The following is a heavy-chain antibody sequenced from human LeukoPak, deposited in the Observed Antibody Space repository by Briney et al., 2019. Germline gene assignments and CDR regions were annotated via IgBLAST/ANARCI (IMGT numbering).Heavy chain of an antibody. V-gene: IGHV3-64*01. D-gene: IGHD3-10*01. CDR3: ARSPGEVVNPEYAFDI. CDR1: GFTFSSSA. CDR2: ISSNGGST. J-gene: IGHJ3*02. Sequence: GGSLRLSCAASGFTFSSSAMHWVRQAPGKGLEYVSAISSNGGSTYYANSVKGRFTISRDNSKNTLYLQMGSLRAEDMAVYYCARSPGEVVNPEYAFDIWGQGTMVTVSS.